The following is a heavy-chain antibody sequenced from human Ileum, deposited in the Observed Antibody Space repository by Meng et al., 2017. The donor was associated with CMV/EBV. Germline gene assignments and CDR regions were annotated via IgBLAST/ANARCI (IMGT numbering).Heavy chain of an antibody. V-gene: IGHV2-5*02. Sequence: HITLKESGPTLVKPTQTLTLTCTFSGFSLITSEVGVHWIRQPPGKALEWLALIYWDDDNRFSPSLKNRLTITKDTSKNQVVFRMTNMDPTDTATYYCAHGRGWLTDYWGQGTLVTVSS. D-gene: IGHD6-19*01. J-gene: IGHJ4*02. CDR3: AHGRGWLTDY. CDR1: GFSLITSEVG. CDR2: IYWDDDN.